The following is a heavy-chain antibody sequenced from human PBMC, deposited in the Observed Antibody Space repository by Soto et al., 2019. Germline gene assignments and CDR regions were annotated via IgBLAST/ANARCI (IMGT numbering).Heavy chain of an antibody. J-gene: IGHJ6*01. D-gene: IGHD1-7*01. V-gene: IGHV1-69*13. Sequence: ASVKVSCKASGGTFSSYAISWVRQAPGQGLEWMGGIIPIFGTANYAQKFQGRVTITADESTSTAYMELSSLRSEDTDVYYCARREKLELRSYYYYGMDVWGQGTTVTVSS. CDR2: IIPIFGTA. CDR3: ARREKLELRSYYYYGMDV. CDR1: GGTFSSYA.